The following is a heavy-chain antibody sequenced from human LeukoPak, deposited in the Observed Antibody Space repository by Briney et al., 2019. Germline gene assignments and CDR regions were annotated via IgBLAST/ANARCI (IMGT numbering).Heavy chain of an antibody. D-gene: IGHD1-26*01. CDR3: ARVKEPGSYYYYMDV. CDR1: GGAFNSYA. CDR2: IIAYNGNT. V-gene: IGHV1-18*01. J-gene: IGHJ6*03. Sequence: ASVKVSCKASGGAFNSYAISWVRHAPGQGLEWMGGIIAYNGNTNYAQKLQGRVTMTTDTSTSTAYMELRSLRSDDTAVYYCARVKEPGSYYYYMDVWGKGTTVTISS.